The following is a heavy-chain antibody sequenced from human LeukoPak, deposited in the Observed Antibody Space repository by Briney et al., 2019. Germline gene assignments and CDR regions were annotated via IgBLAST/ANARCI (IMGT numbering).Heavy chain of an antibody. CDR3: ARDPIGSRWPYYFDS. Sequence: ASVTVSCTASGYTFTTYAMHWVRQAPGQRLEWMGWINAGNGNTKYSQKFQARVTITRDTSASTAYMELSSLRSEDTAVYYCARDPIGSRWPYYFDSWGKGTLVTVSS. D-gene: IGHD6-13*01. V-gene: IGHV1-3*01. J-gene: IGHJ4*02. CDR1: GYTFTTYA. CDR2: INAGNGNT.